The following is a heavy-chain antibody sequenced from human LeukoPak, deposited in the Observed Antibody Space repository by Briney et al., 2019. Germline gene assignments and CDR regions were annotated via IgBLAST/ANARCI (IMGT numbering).Heavy chain of an antibody. V-gene: IGHV1-18*01. J-gene: IGHJ4*02. Sequence: ASVTVSCKASGYTFTSYGISWVRQAPGQGLEWMGWISAYNGNTNYAQKLQGRVTMTTDTSTSTAYMELRSLRSDDTAVYYCARDAHYGDRGDYWGQGTLVTVSS. CDR2: ISAYNGNT. CDR3: ARDAHYGDRGDY. CDR1: GYTFTSYG. D-gene: IGHD4-17*01.